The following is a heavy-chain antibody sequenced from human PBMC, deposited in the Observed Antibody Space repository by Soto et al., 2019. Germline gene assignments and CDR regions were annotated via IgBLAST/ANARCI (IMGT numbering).Heavy chain of an antibody. J-gene: IGHJ1*01. CDR2: IYPSDSDT. Sequence: PGESLKISCKGSGYVFTSYWIAWARQMPGKGLEWMGLIYPSDSDTRYSPSFQGQVTISADKSINAAYLQWGSLKASDTAMYYCARVYGKYFQHWGQGTPVTVSS. V-gene: IGHV5-51*01. CDR1: GYVFTSYW. D-gene: IGHD4-17*01. CDR3: ARVYGKYFQH.